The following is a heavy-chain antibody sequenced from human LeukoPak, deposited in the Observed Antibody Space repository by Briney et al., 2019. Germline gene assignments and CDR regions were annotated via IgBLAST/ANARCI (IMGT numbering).Heavy chain of an antibody. Sequence: GASVEVSCKASGGTFSSYAISWVRQAPGQGLEWMGGIIPIFGTANYAQKFQGRVTITTDESTSTAYMELSSLRSEDTAVYYCARGYYGSGSYLYYYMDVWGKGTTVTVSS. J-gene: IGHJ6*03. CDR3: ARGYYGSGSYLYYYMDV. D-gene: IGHD3-10*01. V-gene: IGHV1-69*05. CDR2: IIPIFGTA. CDR1: GGTFSSYA.